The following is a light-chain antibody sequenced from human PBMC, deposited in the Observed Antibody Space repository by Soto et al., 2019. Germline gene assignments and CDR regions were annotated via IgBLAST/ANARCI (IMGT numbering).Light chain of an antibody. Sequence: EIVLTQSPATLSLSPGERATLSCRASQSVSSYLAWYQQKPGQAPRLLIYDASNRATGIPARFSGSGSGTDFTHTISSLEPEDFAVYYCHQRSNWPATTFGQGTRLEIK. J-gene: IGKJ5*01. CDR2: DAS. V-gene: IGKV3-11*01. CDR1: QSVSSY. CDR3: HQRSNWPATT.